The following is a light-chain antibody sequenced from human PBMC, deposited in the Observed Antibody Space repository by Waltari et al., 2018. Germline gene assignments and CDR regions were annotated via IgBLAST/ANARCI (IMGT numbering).Light chain of an antibody. CDR3: QQYNTDYT. J-gene: IGKJ2*01. CDR2: KAS. V-gene: IGKV1-5*03. CDR1: QSIMSW. Sequence: DVQMTQSPSTLSASVGDTVSINCRASQSIMSWLAWYQQKAGKAPKVLISKASTLESGVPSRFSGSESGTEFTLTISNLQPDDFATYYCQQYNTDYTFGQGTILEIK.